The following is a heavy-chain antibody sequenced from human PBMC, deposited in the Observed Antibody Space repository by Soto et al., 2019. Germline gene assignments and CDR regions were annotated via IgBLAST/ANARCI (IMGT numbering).Heavy chain of an antibody. V-gene: IGHV3-23*01. CDR3: ARWDGYGDV. CDR2: LSGGGSNT. Sequence: VGSLRLSCAASGFSFSTYSMAWVRQTPGKGLAWVSGLSGGGSNTFYADSVQGRFTISVDNSKNTVYLQMNSLRVEDTAVYYCARWDGYGDVWGQGTLVTVSS. CDR1: GFSFSTYS. J-gene: IGHJ4*02. D-gene: IGHD4-17*01.